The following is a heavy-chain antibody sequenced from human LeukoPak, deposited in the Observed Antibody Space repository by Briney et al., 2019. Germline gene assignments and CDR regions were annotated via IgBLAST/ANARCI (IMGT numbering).Heavy chain of an antibody. CDR3: ARSLIPGRWYFHL. J-gene: IGHJ2*01. D-gene: IGHD3-16*01. Sequence: GGSLRLSCAVSGFTFISFPFHWVCQAPGKGLEWLAAISTDGSYKYHGDSVKGRFTISRDNPMNTLYLQMNGLRPDGTAVYYCARSLIPGRWYFHLWGRGTLVTVSS. CDR1: GFTFISFP. CDR2: ISTDGSYK. V-gene: IGHV3-30*04.